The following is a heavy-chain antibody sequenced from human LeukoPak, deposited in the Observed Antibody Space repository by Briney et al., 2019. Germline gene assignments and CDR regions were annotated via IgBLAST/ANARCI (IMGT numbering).Heavy chain of an antibody. CDR3: AKDVRYCSSTSCHTVYYFDY. J-gene: IGHJ4*02. CDR2: ISGSGGST. CDR1: GFTFSSYA. D-gene: IGHD2-2*02. Sequence: SGGSPRLSCAASGFTFSSYAMIWVRQAPGKGLEWVSAISGSGGSTYSADSVKGRFTISRDNSKNTLYLQMNSLRAEDTAVYYCAKDVRYCSSTSCHTVYYFDYWGQGTLVTVSS. V-gene: IGHV3-23*01.